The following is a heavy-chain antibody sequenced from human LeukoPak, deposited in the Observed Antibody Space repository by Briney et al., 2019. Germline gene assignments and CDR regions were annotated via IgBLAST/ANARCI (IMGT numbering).Heavy chain of an antibody. D-gene: IGHD3-10*01. V-gene: IGHV4-59*08. CDR2: IYYSGST. CDR1: GGSISSYY. J-gene: IGHJ4*02. CDR3: ARHKVVRGVITFDY. Sequence: SETLSLTCTVSGGSISSYYWSWIRQPPGKGLEWIGYIYYSGSTNYNPSLKSRVTISVDTSKNHFSLKLSSVTAADTAVYYCARHKVVRGVITFDYWGQGTLVTVSS.